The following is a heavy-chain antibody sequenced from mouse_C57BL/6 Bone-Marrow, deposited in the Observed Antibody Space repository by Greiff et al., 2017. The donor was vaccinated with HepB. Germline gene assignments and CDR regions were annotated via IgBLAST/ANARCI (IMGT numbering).Heavy chain of an antibody. CDR3: ASWDFDY. Sequence: QVQLQQPGAELVKPGASVKLSCKASGYTFTSYWMQWVKQRPGQGLEWIGEIDPSDSYTNYNQKFKGKATLTVDTSSSIAYMQLSSLTSEDSAVYYCASWDFDYWGQGTTLTVSS. D-gene: IGHD4-1*01. CDR2: IDPSDSYT. V-gene: IGHV1-50*01. CDR1: GYTFTSYW. J-gene: IGHJ2*01.